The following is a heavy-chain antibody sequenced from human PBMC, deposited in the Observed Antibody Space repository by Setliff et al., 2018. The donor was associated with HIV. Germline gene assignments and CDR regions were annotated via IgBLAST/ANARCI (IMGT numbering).Heavy chain of an antibody. J-gene: IGHJ4*02. CDR3: ARAGGLRMDRGVVSDY. V-gene: IGHV1-8*01. Sequence: ASVKVSCKASGHTFTNVDIHWLRRATGQGLEWMGWMNPNTGVSGYALKFQARVTMTRDTSISTAYMELSSLTSEDTAVYYCARAGGLRMDRGVVSDYWGQGTLVTVSS. D-gene: IGHD3-10*01. CDR1: GHTFTNVD. CDR2: MNPNTGVS.